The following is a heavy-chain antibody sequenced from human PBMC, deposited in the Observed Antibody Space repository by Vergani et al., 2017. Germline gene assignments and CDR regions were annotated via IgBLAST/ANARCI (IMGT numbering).Heavy chain of an antibody. CDR1: GYSFTSYW. D-gene: IGHD2-21*02. CDR3: ARLNIVVVTASIGYFDL. V-gene: IGHV5-51*01. J-gene: IGHJ2*01. CDR2: IYPGDSDT. Sequence: EVQLVQSGAEVKKPGESLKISCKGSGYSFTSYWIGWVRQMPGKGLEWMGIIYPGDSDTRYSPSFQGQVTISADKSISTAYLQWSSLKASHTAMYYCARLNIVVVTASIGYFDLWGRGTLVTVSS.